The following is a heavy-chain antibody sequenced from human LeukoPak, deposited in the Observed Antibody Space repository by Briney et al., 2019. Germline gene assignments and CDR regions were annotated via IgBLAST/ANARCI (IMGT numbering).Heavy chain of an antibody. V-gene: IGHV4-34*01. J-gene: IGHJ3*02. CDR2: INHSGTT. CDR1: GGSISGYY. CDR3: ARGPDGRAYYAFDI. D-gene: IGHD1-14*01. Sequence: PSETLSLTCAVYGGSISGYYWNWIRQPPGKGLEWIGEINHSGTTNYNPSLKSRVTISVDTSKNQFSLKLSSVTAADTTVYYCARGPDGRAYYAFDIWGQGTMVTVSS.